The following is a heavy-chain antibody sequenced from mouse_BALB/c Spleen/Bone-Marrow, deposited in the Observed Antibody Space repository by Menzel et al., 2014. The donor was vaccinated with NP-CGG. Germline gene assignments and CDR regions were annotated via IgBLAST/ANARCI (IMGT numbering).Heavy chain of an antibody. CDR1: GYSFTSYW. Sequence: VQLVESGPQLVRPGASVKISCKASGYSFTSYWMHWVKQRPGQGLEWIGMIDPSDSETKLNQKFKDEATLTVDKSSSTAYLQLSSPTSEDSAVYYCARRDNAPFAYWGQGTLVTVSA. CDR3: ARRDNAPFAY. CDR2: IDPSDSET. V-gene: IGHV1S126*01. J-gene: IGHJ3*01. D-gene: IGHD1-3*01.